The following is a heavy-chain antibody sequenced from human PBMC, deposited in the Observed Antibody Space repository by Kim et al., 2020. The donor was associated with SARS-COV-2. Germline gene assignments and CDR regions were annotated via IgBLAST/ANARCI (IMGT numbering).Heavy chain of an antibody. D-gene: IGHD3-9*01. CDR1: GYTFTSYG. CDR3: ARDTKKLRYFDWLSQGDYYYYGMDV. V-gene: IGHV1-18*01. CDR2: ISAYNGNT. Sequence: ASVKVSCKASGYTFTSYGISWVRQAPGQGLEWMGWISAYNGNTNYAQKLQGRVTMTTDTSTSSAYMELRSLRSDDTAVYYCARDTKKLRYFDWLSQGDYYYYGMDVLGQGTTVTVSS. J-gene: IGHJ6*02.